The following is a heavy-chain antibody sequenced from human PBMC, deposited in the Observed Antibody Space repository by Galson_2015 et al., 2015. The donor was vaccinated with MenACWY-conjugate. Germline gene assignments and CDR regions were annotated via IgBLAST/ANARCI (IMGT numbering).Heavy chain of an antibody. D-gene: IGHD1-26*01. V-gene: IGHV5-51*01. J-gene: IGHJ6*02. Sequence: NFITYWIGWVRQVPGKGLEWVGLISPIDSKTRYSPAFEGRVTISADNSITTAYLQWNSLQASDTAMYYCARHPPGGRGMDVWGQGTTVTVSS. CDR2: ISPIDSKT. CDR3: ARHPPGGRGMDV. CDR1: NFITYW.